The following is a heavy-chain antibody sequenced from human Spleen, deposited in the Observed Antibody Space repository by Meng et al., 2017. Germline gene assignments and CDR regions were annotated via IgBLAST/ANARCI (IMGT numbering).Heavy chain of an antibody. CDR3: ARPQSTYCNGASCYDGYFQH. J-gene: IGHJ1*01. Sequence: ASVKVSCKASGYTFTSYAMNWVRQAPGQGLEWMGWINTNTANSTYAQDFSGRFVFSLDTSVSTAYLQISSLKAEDTAVYYCARPQSTYCNGASCYDGYFQHWGQGTLVTVSS. CDR1: GYTFTSYA. CDR2: INTNTANS. D-gene: IGHD2-2*01. V-gene: IGHV7-4-1*02.